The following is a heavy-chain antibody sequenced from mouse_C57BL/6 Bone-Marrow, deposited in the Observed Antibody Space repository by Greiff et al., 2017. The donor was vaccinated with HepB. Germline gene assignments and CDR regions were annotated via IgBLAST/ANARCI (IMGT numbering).Heavy chain of an antibody. CDR1: GFTFSSYA. Sequence: EVMLVESGGGLVKPGGSLKLSCAASGFTFSSYAMSWVRQTPEKRLEWVATISDGGSYTYYPDNVKGRFTISRDNAKNNLYLQMSHLKSEDTAMYYCARDPYYYGKAWFAYWGQGTLVTVSA. V-gene: IGHV5-4*01. CDR2: ISDGGSYT. J-gene: IGHJ3*01. D-gene: IGHD1-1*01. CDR3: ARDPYYYGKAWFAY.